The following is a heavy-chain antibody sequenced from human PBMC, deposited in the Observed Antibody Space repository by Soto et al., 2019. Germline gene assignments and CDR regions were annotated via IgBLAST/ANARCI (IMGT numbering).Heavy chain of an antibody. D-gene: IGHD3-10*01. CDR3: ATVWLGELFRRFPYYFDY. V-gene: IGHV1-18*01. CDR2: ISAYNGNT. Sequence: ASVKVSCKASGYTFTSYGISWVRQAPGQGLEWMGWISAYNGNTNYAQKLQGRVTMTTDTSTSTAYMELRSLRSDDTAVYYCATVWLGELFRRFPYYFDYWGQGTLVTVSS. J-gene: IGHJ4*02. CDR1: GYTFTSYG.